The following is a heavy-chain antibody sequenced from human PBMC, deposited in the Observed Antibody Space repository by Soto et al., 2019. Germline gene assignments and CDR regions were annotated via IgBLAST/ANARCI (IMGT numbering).Heavy chain of an antibody. CDR2: IYYSGRT. CDR3: ARAVGNWNYDGGRFDY. V-gene: IGHV4-30-4*01. Sequence: QVQLQEAGPGLVKPSQTLSLTCTVSGGSISSGDYYWSWFRQPPGKGLEGIGYIYYSGRTYSNPPLKSRVTISVDTSNTQVSVKPSCVTAADTAVYYCARAVGNWNYDGGRFDYWGQGTLDTVSS. J-gene: IGHJ4*02. CDR1: GGSISSGDYY. D-gene: IGHD1-7*01.